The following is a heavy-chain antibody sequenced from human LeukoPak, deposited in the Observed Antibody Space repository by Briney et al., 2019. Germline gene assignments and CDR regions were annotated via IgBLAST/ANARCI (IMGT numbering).Heavy chain of an antibody. CDR2: IYPGDSGT. V-gene: IGHV5-51*01. CDR3: ARHIEYYYGSGSYFDY. CDR1: GYSFTSYW. J-gene: IGHJ4*02. D-gene: IGHD3-10*01. Sequence: LGESLKISCKGSGYSFTSYWIGWVRQMPGKGLEWMGIIYPGDSGTRYSPSFQGQVTISADKSISTAYLQWSSLKASDTAMYYCARHIEYYYGSGSYFDYWGQGTLVTVSS.